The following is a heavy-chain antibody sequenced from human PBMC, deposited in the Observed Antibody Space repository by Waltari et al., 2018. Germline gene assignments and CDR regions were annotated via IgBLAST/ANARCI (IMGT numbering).Heavy chain of an antibody. CDR2: IDYSGGT. J-gene: IGHJ4*02. V-gene: IGHV4-59*08. CDR1: GGSITSYY. CDR3: ARLGAAAGGGSYYFDY. D-gene: IGHD6-13*01. Sequence: QVQLHESGPGLVKPSETLSLTCTVSGGSITSYYWSWIRQPPGKGLEWIGYIDYSGGTNYNPSLKSRVTISVDTSKNQFSLKLSSVTAADTAVYYCARLGAAAGGGSYYFDYWGQGTLVTVSS.